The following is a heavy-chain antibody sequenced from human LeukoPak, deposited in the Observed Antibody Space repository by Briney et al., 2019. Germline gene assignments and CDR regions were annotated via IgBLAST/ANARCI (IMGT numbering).Heavy chain of an antibody. J-gene: IGHJ6*02. CDR2: ISSSGSTI. V-gene: IGHV3-11*01. D-gene: IGHD2-2*01. Sequence: GSLRLSCAVSGFTFSDYYMSWIRQAPGKGLEWVSYISSSGSTIYYADSVKGRFTISRDSAKNSLYLQMNSLRAEDTAVYYCARSYCSSTSCFHYYYYGMDVWGQGATVTVSS. CDR3: ARSYCSSTSCFHYYYYGMDV. CDR1: GFTFSDYY.